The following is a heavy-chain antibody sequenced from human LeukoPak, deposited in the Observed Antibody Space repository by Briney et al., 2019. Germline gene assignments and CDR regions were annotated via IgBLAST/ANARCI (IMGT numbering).Heavy chain of an antibody. CDR2: ISGDGGST. CDR3: AKAHSGSYDY. J-gene: IGHJ4*02. Sequence: PGGSLRLSCAASGFNFDDYDMHWLRQAPGKGLEWVSLISGDGGSTYYADSVKGRFTISRDNSKNSLYLQMNSLRTEDTALYYCAKAHSGSYDYCGQGTLVTVSS. D-gene: IGHD1-26*01. V-gene: IGHV3-43*02. CDR1: GFNFDDYD.